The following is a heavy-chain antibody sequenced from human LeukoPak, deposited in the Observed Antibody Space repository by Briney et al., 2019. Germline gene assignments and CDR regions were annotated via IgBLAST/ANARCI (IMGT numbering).Heavy chain of an antibody. CDR1: GFTLSSYW. J-gene: IGHJ4*02. CDR2: NDGVST. CDR3: ARKPLSGGYGGTIDY. V-gene: IGHV3-74*01. Sequence: GGSLRLSCATSGFTLSSYWMHWVRHVPGKGLEWLSRNDGVSTSYADSVKGRFTISRDNAKNTLYLRMNSLRAEDTAIYYCARKPLSGGYGGTIDYWGQGTLVTVSS. D-gene: IGHD5-12*01.